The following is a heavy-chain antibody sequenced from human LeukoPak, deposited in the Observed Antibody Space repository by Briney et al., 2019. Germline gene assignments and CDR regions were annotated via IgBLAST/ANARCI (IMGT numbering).Heavy chain of an antibody. CDR1: GFTFSSCW. D-gene: IGHD3-10*01. Sequence: GGSLRLSCAASGFTFSSCWMSWVRQAPGKGLEWVANIKQGGSEKYYVDSVKGRFTISRDNAKNSLYLQMNTLRAEDTAVYYCARRAITMVRGVRPYFFGYWGQGTLVTVSS. CDR2: IKQGGSEK. CDR3: ARRAITMVRGVRPYFFGY. J-gene: IGHJ4*02. V-gene: IGHV3-7*01.